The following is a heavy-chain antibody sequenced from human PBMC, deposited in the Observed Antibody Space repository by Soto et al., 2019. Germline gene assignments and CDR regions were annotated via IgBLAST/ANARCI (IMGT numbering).Heavy chain of an antibody. Sequence: XSVKVSCKASGYTFTCYYMHWVRQAPGQGLEWMGWINPNSGGTNYAQKFQGRVTMTRDTSISTAYMELSRLRSDDTAVYYCARDLGYCSGGSCYYYYGMDVWGQGTTVTVSS. CDR1: GYTFTCYY. CDR3: ARDLGYCSGGSCYYYYGMDV. CDR2: INPNSGGT. D-gene: IGHD2-15*01. V-gene: IGHV1-2*02. J-gene: IGHJ6*02.